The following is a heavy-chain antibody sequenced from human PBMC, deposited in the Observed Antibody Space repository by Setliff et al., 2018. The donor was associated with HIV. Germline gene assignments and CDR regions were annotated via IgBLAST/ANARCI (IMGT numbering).Heavy chain of an antibody. Sequence: PGGSLRLSCAASGFTFSTYAMSWVRQAPGKGLEWVSSISGSAASTYYADSVKGRFTISRDNSKYTLFLQMNSLRAEDTAVYYCARDRVELFWDGELNYMDVWGKGTTVTVSS. CDR1: GFTFSTYA. CDR3: ARDRVELFWDGELNYMDV. D-gene: IGHD3-10*01. J-gene: IGHJ6*03. V-gene: IGHV3-23*01. CDR2: ISGSAAST.